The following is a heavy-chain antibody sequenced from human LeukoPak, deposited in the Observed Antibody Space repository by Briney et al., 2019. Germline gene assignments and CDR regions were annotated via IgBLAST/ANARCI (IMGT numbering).Heavy chain of an antibody. Sequence: GASVKVSCKASGYTFTSYGISWVRQAPGQGLQWMGWISAYNGNTNYAQKLQGKVTMTTDTSTSTAYMELRSLRSDDTAVYYCARDDYVGGSYRSDFDYWGQGTLVTVSS. CDR2: ISAYNGNT. CDR1: GYTFTSYG. D-gene: IGHD3-16*02. V-gene: IGHV1-18*04. CDR3: ARDDYVGGSYRSDFDY. J-gene: IGHJ4*02.